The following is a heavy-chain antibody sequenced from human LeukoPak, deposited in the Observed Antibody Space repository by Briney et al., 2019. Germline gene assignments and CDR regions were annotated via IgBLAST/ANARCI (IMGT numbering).Heavy chain of an antibody. Sequence: PGGSLRLSCAASGFTFSSYAMSRVRQAPGKGLEWVSAISGSGGSTYYADSVKGRFTISRDNSKNTLYLQMNSLRAEDTAVYYCAKQPIVVVPAAIHYYMDVWGKGTTVTVSS. CDR2: ISGSGGST. J-gene: IGHJ6*03. CDR1: GFTFSSYA. CDR3: AKQPIVVVPAAIHYYMDV. D-gene: IGHD2-2*02. V-gene: IGHV3-23*01.